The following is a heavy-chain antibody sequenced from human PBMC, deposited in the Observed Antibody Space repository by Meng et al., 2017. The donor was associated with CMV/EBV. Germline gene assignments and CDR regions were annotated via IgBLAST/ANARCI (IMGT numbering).Heavy chain of an antibody. J-gene: IGHJ5*02. D-gene: IGHD6-13*01. CDR1: GFSLSTSGVG. V-gene: IGHV2-5*01. CDR3: AHRGHSSSWYGIDWFDP. Sequence: SGPTLVKPPQTLTLTCTFSGFSLSTSGVGVGWIRQPPGKALEWLALIYWNDDKRYSPSLKSRLTITKDTSKNQVVLTMTNMDPVDTATYYCAHRGHSSSWYGIDWFDPWGQGTLVTVSS. CDR2: IYWNDDK.